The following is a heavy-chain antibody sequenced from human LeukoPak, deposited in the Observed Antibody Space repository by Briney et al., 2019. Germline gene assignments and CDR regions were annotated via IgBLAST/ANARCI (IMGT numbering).Heavy chain of an antibody. V-gene: IGHV4-30-4*07. J-gene: IGHJ6*03. CDR1: GGSISSGGYS. Sequence: SETLSLTCAVSGGSISSGGYSWSWIRQPPGKGLEWIGYIYYSGSTYYNPSLKSRVTISVDTSKNQFSLKPSSVTAADTAVYYCARLSRSKVGARGYYMDVWGKGTTVTISS. CDR2: IYYSGST. D-gene: IGHD1-26*01. CDR3: ARLSRSKVGARGYYMDV.